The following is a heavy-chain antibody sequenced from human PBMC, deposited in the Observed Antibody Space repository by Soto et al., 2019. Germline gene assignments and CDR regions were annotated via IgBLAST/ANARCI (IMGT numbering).Heavy chain of an antibody. D-gene: IGHD3-22*01. CDR1: GYSISGGYY. CDR3: ARVGPWVPYYYDSSHYTFENWFDP. CDR2: IYHGGRT. V-gene: IGHV4-38-2*01. Sequence: PSETLSLTCAVSGYSISGGYYWCWLRQPPGKGLEWIGGIYHGGRTYCNPSLNSRVTLSIDMTNNHVSLILNSVTAADTAVYYCARVGPWVPYYYDSSHYTFENWFDPWGQGTLVTVS. J-gene: IGHJ5*02.